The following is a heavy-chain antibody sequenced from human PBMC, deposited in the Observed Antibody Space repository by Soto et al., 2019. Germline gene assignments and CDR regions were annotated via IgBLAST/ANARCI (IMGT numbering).Heavy chain of an antibody. V-gene: IGHV1-2*02. J-gene: IGHJ6*02. D-gene: IGHD2-21*02. CDR1: GYTFTGYY. CDR3: ARQVVTPDGDYYGMDV. Sequence: ASVKVSCKASGYTFTGYYMHWVRQAPGQGLEWMGWINPNSGGTNYAQKFQGRVTMTRDTSISTAYMELNSLRAEDTAVYYCARQVVTPDGDYYGMDVWGQGTPVTVSS. CDR2: INPNSGGT.